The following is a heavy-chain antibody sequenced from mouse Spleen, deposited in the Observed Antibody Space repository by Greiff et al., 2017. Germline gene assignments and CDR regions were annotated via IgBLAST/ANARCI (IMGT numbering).Heavy chain of an antibody. V-gene: IGHV5-9-3*01. Sequence: DVKLVESGGGLVKPGGSLKLSCAASGFTFSSYAMSWVRQTPEKRLEWVATISSGGSYTYYPDSVKGRFTISRDNAKNTLYLQMSSLRSEDTAMYYCARQGGSITTAYYAMDYWGQGTSVTVSS. CDR2: ISSGGSYT. D-gene: IGHD1-1*01. CDR3: ARQGGSITTAYYAMDY. CDR1: GFTFSSYA. J-gene: IGHJ4*01.